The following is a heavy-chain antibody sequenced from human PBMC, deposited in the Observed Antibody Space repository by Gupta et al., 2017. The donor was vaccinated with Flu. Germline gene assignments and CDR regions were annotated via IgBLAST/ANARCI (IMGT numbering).Heavy chain of an antibody. V-gene: IGHV5-51*01. Sequence: RQMPGKGQEGMGMIYPGDSDTRYSTSFQGQVTISADKSISTVYLQWSSLKASDTAIYYCARLSHPWYCPGDCWYYFDYWGQGTLVTVSS. J-gene: IGHJ4*02. D-gene: IGHD2-21*02. CDR3: ARLSHPWYCPGDCWYYFDY. CDR2: IYPGDSDT.